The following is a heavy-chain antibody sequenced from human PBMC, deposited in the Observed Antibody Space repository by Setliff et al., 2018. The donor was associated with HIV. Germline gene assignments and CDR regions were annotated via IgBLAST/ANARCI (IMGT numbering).Heavy chain of an antibody. CDR1: GGSISTSNYY. V-gene: IGHV4-39*07. CDR2: VDYTGST. D-gene: IGHD2-21*02. J-gene: IGHJ4*02. Sequence: SETLSLTCTVSGGSISTSNYYWGWVRQPPGKGLEWVGNVDYTGSTYYNPSLKSRVTISVDTSKNQSSLRLNSVTAADTAVYYRARQGNIVVVTSFDYWGQGTLVTVSS. CDR3: ARQGNIVVVTSFDY.